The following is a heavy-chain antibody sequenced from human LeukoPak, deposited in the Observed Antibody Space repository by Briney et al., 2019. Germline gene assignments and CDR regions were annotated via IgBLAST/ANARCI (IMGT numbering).Heavy chain of an antibody. D-gene: IGHD3-3*01. V-gene: IGHV4-30-2*01. J-gene: IGHJ5*02. CDR2: IYHSGST. CDR1: GGSISSGGYS. CDR3: ARGKRGDFWSGYYHGNWFDP. Sequence: PSETLSLTCAVSGGSISSGGYSWSWIRQPPGKGLEWIGYIYHSGSTYYNPSLKSRVTISVDRSKNQFSLKLSSVTAADTAVYYCARGKRGDFWSGYYHGNWFDPWGQGTLVTVSS.